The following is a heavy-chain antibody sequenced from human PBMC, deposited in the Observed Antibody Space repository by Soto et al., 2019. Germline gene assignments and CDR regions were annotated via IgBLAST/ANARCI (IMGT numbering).Heavy chain of an antibody. CDR2: IYHTGNT. D-gene: IGHD6-19*01. CDR1: GGSISTDNW. Sequence: QVQLEESGPGLVKPSGTLSLTCAVSGGSISTDNWWSWVRQPPGKGLEWVGEIYHTGNTNYNPSLKSRLNISIGKSKDQFSLDVTFVTAADTAVYYCARGGRWLFDYWGQGALVTVSS. CDR3: ARGGRWLFDY. J-gene: IGHJ4*02. V-gene: IGHV4-4*02.